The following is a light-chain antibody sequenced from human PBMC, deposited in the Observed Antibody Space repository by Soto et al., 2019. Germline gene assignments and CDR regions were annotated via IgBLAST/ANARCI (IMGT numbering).Light chain of an antibody. V-gene: IGLV1-47*01. CDR2: RNN. J-gene: IGLJ2*01. CDR3: AAWDDSLSGVL. CDR1: SSNIGSTF. Sequence: QSVLTQPPSASGTPGQRLTISCSGSSSNIGSTFVYWYQQLPGTAPKLLIYRNNQRPSGVPDRFSASKSGTSASLAISGLRSEDEADYYCAAWDDSLSGVLFGGGTKLTVL.